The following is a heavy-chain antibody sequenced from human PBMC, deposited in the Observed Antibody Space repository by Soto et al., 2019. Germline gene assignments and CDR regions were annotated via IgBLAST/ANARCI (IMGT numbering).Heavy chain of an antibody. CDR3: DRHLMF. J-gene: IGHJ6*01. CDR1: GGSISSLY. CDR2: IYDSGST. V-gene: IGHV4-59*11. Sequence: ASLTKSLPSTVSGGSISSLYWRWIRKPTGKGLEWIGYIYDSGSTYYNSSLKSRVTMSVDTSKNQFSLKLSSVTAAATAGDYSDRHLMFWGQRSPVAVIS.